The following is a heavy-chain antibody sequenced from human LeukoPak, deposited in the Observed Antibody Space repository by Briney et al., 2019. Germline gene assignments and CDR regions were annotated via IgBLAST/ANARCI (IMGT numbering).Heavy chain of an antibody. CDR1: GGSFSGYY. Sequence: SETLSLTCAVYGGSFSGYYWSWIRQPPGKGLEWIGSIYYSGSTYYNPSLKSRVTISVDTSKNQFSLKLSSVTAADTAVYYCARTDEYYYDSSGYSGLYWGQGTLVTVSS. J-gene: IGHJ4*02. V-gene: IGHV4-34*01. CDR2: IYYSGST. D-gene: IGHD3-22*01. CDR3: ARTDEYYYDSSGYSGLY.